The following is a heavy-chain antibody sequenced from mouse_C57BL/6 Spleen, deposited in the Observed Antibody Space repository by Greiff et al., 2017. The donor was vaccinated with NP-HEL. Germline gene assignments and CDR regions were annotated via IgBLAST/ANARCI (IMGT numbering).Heavy chain of an antibody. Sequence: EVQLKESGPGLVKPSQSLSLTCSVTGYSITSGYYWNWIRQFPGNKLEWMGYISYDGSNNYNPSLKNRISITRDTSKNQFFLKLNSVTTEDTATYYCARSNYPWYFDVWGTGTTVTVSS. CDR2: ISYDGSN. CDR3: ARSNYPWYFDV. CDR1: GYSITSGYY. J-gene: IGHJ1*03. D-gene: IGHD2-5*01. V-gene: IGHV3-6*01.